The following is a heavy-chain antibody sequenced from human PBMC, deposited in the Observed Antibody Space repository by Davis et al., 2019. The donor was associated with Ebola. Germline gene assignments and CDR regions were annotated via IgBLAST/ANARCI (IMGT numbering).Heavy chain of an antibody. Sequence: GGSLRLSCAASGFTFSSYAMSWVRQAPGKGLEWVSAISSNGGSTYYADSVKGRFTISRDNSKNTLYLQMSSLRAEDTAVYYCVKDRTRLPWYFDYWGQGTLVTVSS. V-gene: IGHV3-23*01. D-gene: IGHD2-15*01. CDR1: GFTFSSYA. J-gene: IGHJ4*02. CDR2: ISSNGGST. CDR3: VKDRTRLPWYFDY.